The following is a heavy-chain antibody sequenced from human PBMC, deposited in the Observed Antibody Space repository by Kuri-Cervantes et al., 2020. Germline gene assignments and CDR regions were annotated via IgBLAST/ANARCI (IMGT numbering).Heavy chain of an antibody. CDR1: GYTFTSYG. J-gene: IGHJ5*02. CDR2: ISTYNGNT. Sequence: ASVKVSCKASGYTFTSYGINWVRQAPGQRLEWMGWISTYNGNTNYAQKLQGRVTMTTDTSTSTAYMELRSLRSDDTAVYYCARIPRPGVRRGDWFDPWGQGTLVTVSS. CDR3: ARIPRPGVRRGDWFDP. D-gene: IGHD3-10*01. V-gene: IGHV1-18*01.